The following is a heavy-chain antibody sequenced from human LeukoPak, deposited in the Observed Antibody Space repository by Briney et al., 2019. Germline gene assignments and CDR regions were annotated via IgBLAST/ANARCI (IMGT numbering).Heavy chain of an antibody. V-gene: IGHV4-59*12. J-gene: IGHJ4*02. Sequence: PSETLSLTCSVSDGSIASYFWSWIRQPPGKGLEWIGYMSYSGSTNYNPSLKGRVTISGDTSRDQLSLKLSSVTAADTAVYYCARVPIWSGYYRDYWGQGTLVTVSS. CDR3: ARVPIWSGYYRDY. CDR2: MSYSGST. D-gene: IGHD3-3*01. CDR1: DGSIASYF.